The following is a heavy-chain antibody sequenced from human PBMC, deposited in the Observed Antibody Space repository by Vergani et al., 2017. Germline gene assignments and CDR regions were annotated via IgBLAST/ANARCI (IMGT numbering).Heavy chain of an antibody. D-gene: IGHD1-1*01. CDR3: ATISWGTPGCQIGYFRE. Sequence: QVHLVESGGGVVQPGRSLRLSCVVSGFTSSYYGMHWVRQAPGKGLEWVAVISYVGTQKYYADSVQGRFTISRDTSKSTLYLQMNSLRTEDTGVYYCATISWGTPGCQIGYFREWGQGTLVTVPS. CDR1: GFTSSYYG. CDR2: ISYVGTQK. J-gene: IGHJ1*01. V-gene: IGHV3-30*03.